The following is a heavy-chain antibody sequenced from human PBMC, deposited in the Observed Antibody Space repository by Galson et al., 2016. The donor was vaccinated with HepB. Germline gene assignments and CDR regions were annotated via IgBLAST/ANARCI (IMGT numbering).Heavy chain of an antibody. Sequence: SLRLSCAASGFTFSSYSMNWVRQAPGKGLEWVSFISSSSSYIYYADSVKGRFTISRGNAKNSVYLLMNSLRAEDTAVYYCARFLDNPERMSSSWYVAFSIWGQGTLVTVSS. J-gene: IGHJ4*02. CDR1: GFTFSSYS. CDR2: ISSSSSYI. CDR3: ARFLDNPERMSSSWYVAFSI. V-gene: IGHV3-21*01. D-gene: IGHD6-13*01.